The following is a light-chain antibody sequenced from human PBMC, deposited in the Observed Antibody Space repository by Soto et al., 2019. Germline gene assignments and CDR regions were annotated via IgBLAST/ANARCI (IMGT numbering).Light chain of an antibody. J-gene: IGKJ1*01. CDR3: RQEGSPWT. CDR2: GAS. Sequence: EIVLTQSPGTLSLSPGERATLSCRASQSVSSSYLAWYPQKPGQAPRLLIYGASSRATGIPDRFSGSGSGSVFPLTISSLEPEDCAVYDCRQEGSPWTVGEGTKVEIK. CDR1: QSVSSSY. V-gene: IGKV3-20*01.